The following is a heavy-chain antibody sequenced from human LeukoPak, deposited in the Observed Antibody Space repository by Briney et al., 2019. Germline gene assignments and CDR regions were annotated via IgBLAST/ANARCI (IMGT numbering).Heavy chain of an antibody. CDR3: AIVPGTTVYYYYYMDV. CDR2: ISAYNGNT. CDR1: GYTFTSYG. J-gene: IGHJ6*03. Sequence: GASVKVTCKASGYTFTSYGISWVRQAPGQGLEWMGWISAYNGNTNYAQKLQGRVTMTTDTSTSTAYMELRSLRSDDTAVYYCAIVPGTTVYYYYYMDVWGKGTTVTVSS. D-gene: IGHD1-1*01. V-gene: IGHV1-18*01.